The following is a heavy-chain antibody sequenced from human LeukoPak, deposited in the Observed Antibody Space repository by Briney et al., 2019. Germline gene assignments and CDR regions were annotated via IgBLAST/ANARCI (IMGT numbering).Heavy chain of an antibody. Sequence: SETLSLTCTVSGGSISGYYWNWIRQPPGKGLEWIGYIYHTGSTNYNPSLKSRVTLSIDTSRSQFSLRLTSVTAADTAVYYCANYDGAPRSWGQGTLVTVSS. CDR3: ANYDGAPRS. D-gene: IGHD3-16*01. CDR2: IYHTGST. V-gene: IGHV4-59*08. CDR1: GGSISGYY. J-gene: IGHJ4*02.